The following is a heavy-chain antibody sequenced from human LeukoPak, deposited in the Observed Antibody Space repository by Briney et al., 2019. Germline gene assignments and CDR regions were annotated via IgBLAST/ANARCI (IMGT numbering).Heavy chain of an antibody. Sequence: GSLRLSCAASGFIFSNYAMSWIRQPPGKGLEWIGEINHSGSTNYNPSLKSRVTISVDTSKNQFSLKLSSVTAADTAVYYCARGLRSGKMATIIQRWNYFDYWGQGTLVTVSS. CDR3: ARGLRSGKMATIIQRWNYFDY. V-gene: IGHV4-34*01. D-gene: IGHD5-24*01. J-gene: IGHJ4*02. CDR2: INHSGST. CDR1: GFIFSNYA.